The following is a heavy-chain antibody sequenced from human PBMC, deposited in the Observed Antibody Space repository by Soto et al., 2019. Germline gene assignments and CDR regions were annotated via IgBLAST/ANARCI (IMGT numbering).Heavy chain of an antibody. J-gene: IGHJ6*03. CDR1: GGLSSASE. CDR3: ARFGNYYCSGKSVYYYYYHHDV. CDR2: INHSGST. D-gene: IGHD3-10*01. Sequence: SETWCVRRGVYGGLSSASERSGFRQLLGKGMEWIGEINHSGSTNYNPSLKSRVTISVDTSKNQFSLKLSSVTAADTAVYYCARFGNYYCSGKSVYYYYYHHDVSSKRTTDPVSS. V-gene: IGHV4-34*01.